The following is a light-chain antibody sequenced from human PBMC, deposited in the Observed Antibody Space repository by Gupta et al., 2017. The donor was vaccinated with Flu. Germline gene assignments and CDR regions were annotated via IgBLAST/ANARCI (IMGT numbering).Light chain of an antibody. CDR3: QQYNSYSEKT. CDR2: KAS. V-gene: IGKV1-5*03. J-gene: IGKJ1*01. Sequence: DIQMTQSPSTLSDSLGDRVTITCRASQSISSWLAWYQQKPGKAPKLLIYKASSLESGVPSRFSGSGSGTEFTLTISSLQPDDFATYYCQQYNSYSEKTFGQGTKVEIK. CDR1: QSISSW.